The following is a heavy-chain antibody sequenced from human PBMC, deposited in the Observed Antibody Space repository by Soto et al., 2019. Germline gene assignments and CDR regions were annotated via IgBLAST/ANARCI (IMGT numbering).Heavy chain of an antibody. CDR2: ITPSGGNT. Sequence: GGSLRLACVASGHTFHSYAMSWVRQAPGKGLEWVSTITPSGGNTYYADSVKVRFTITRDNSENTLFLHMNSLRAEDTAVYYCAGRYCPNGVCYTNFYYYMDIWGEGTTVTVSS. CDR3: AGRYCPNGVCYTNFYYYMDI. CDR1: GHTFHSYA. V-gene: IGHV3-23*01. J-gene: IGHJ6*03. D-gene: IGHD2-8*01.